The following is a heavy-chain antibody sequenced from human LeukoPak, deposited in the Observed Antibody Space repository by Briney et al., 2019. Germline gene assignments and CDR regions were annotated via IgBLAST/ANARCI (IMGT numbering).Heavy chain of an antibody. CDR2: IYHSGST. CDR1: GGSISSSNW. Sequence: PSGTLSLTCAVSGGSISSSNWWSWVRQPPGKGLEWIGEIYHSGSTNYNPSLKSRVTISVDKSKNQFSLKLSSVAAADTAVYYCARGYYDRSDSSNPFDSWGQGTLVTVSA. D-gene: IGHD3-22*01. CDR3: ARGYYDRSDSSNPFDS. J-gene: IGHJ4*02. V-gene: IGHV4-4*02.